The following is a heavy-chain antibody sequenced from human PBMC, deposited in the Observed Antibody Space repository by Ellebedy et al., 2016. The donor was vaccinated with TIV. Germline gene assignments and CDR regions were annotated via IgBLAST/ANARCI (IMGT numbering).Heavy chain of an antibody. CDR3: ARGTSGSYYDADDAFDI. CDR2: ISAYNGNT. J-gene: IGHJ3*02. V-gene: IGHV1-18*04. CDR1: GYTFTDYY. D-gene: IGHD1-26*01. Sequence: AASVKVSCKASGYTFTDYYIHWVRQAPGQGLEWMGWISAYNGNTNYAPKLQGRVTMTTDTSTSTAYMELRSLRSDDTAVYYCARGTSGSYYDADDAFDIWGQGTMVTVSS.